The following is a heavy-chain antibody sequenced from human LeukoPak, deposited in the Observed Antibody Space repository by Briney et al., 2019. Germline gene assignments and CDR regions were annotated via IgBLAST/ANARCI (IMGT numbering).Heavy chain of an antibody. CDR1: RFTFSSYE. Sequence: GGSLRLSCAASRFTFSSYEMNWVRQAPGKGLEWVSYISSSGSTIYYADSVKGRFTISRDNAKNSLYLQMNSLRAEDTAVYYCARVSSGPYCGGDCYSGYFDYWGQGTLVTVSS. CDR2: ISSSGSTI. J-gene: IGHJ4*02. D-gene: IGHD2-21*02. V-gene: IGHV3-48*03. CDR3: ARVSSGPYCGGDCYSGYFDY.